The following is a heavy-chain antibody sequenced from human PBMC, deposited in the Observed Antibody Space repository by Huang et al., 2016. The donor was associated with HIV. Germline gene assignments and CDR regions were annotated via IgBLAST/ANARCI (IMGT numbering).Heavy chain of an antibody. Sequence: EVQLVQSGAEVKKPGESLKSSCTGSGYSFSISWIAWVRQMPGKGLEWMGISYPFESKGTYSPSVEGHVSISVDKSINTVYLHWSSLKASDTAIYYCAKGRRAFDVWGQGTWVTVSS. CDR2: SYPFESKG. CDR3: AKGRRAFDV. J-gene: IGHJ3*01. V-gene: IGHV5-51*03. CDR1: GYSFSISW.